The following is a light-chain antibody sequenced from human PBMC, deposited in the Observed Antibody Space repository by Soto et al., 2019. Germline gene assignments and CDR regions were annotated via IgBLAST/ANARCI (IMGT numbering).Light chain of an antibody. J-gene: IGKJ1*01. Sequence: DIVMTQSPSTLSVSQGETATLSCRASLRLSTNLAWYQQRPGQAPRLLIYGASTRATGIPARFSGSGSGTEFTLTISSLQSEDFAVYYCQQYYNWPRTFGQGTKVDIK. V-gene: IGKV3D-15*01. CDR3: QQYYNWPRT. CDR1: LRLSTN. CDR2: GAS.